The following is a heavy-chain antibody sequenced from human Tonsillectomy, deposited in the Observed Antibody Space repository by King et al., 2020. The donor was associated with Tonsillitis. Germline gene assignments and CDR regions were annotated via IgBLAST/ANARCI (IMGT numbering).Heavy chain of an antibody. CDR3: ARDFRGGYYFDY. V-gene: IGHV3-21*01. CDR1: GFTFSSYS. J-gene: IGHJ4*02. CDR2: ISSSSSYI. Sequence: VQLVESGGGLVKPGGSLRLYCAASGFTFSSYSMNWVRQAPGKGLEWVSSISSSSSYIYYADSVKGRFTISRDNAKNSLYLQMNSLRAEDTAVYYCARDFRGGYYFDYWGQGTLVTVSS. D-gene: IGHD5-12*01.